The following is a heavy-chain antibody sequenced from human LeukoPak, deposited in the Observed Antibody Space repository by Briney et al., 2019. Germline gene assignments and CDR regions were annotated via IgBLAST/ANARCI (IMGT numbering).Heavy chain of an antibody. V-gene: IGHV1-46*01. D-gene: IGHD5-12*01. Sequence: ASVKVSCKASGYTFTSYYMHWVRQAPGPGLEGMGIIDPSGGSTSYAQKFQGRVTMTRDTSTSTVYMELSSLRSEDTAVYYCAREEIVAAAYFYYYYMDVWGKGTTVTVSS. J-gene: IGHJ6*03. CDR3: AREEIVAAAYFYYYYMDV. CDR1: GYTFTSYY. CDR2: IDPSGGST.